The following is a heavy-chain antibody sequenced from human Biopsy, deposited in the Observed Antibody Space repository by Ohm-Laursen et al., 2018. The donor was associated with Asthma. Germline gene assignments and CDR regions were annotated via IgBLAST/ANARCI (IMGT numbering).Heavy chain of an antibody. V-gene: IGHV3-30-3*01. CDR2: ISYDGSSI. Sequence: SLRLSCAATRFTYEMHWVRQAPGKGLEWVAVISYDGSSIYYADSVKGRFTISRDNAKNSLYLQMNSLRAEDTAVYYCARTFHFWSPYHAEHYQLWGQGTLVTVSS. D-gene: IGHD3-3*02. J-gene: IGHJ1*01. CDR1: RFTYE. CDR3: ARTFHFWSPYHAEHYQL.